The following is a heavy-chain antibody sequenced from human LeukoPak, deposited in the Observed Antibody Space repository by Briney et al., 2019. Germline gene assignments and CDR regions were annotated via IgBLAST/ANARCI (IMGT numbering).Heavy chain of an antibody. Sequence: PGGSLRLSCAASGFTFSTYSMNWVRQAPGKGLEWVSYISSSSTKYYADSVMGRFTISRDNAKNSLYLQMNSLRDEDTAVYYCARLMAYCSGGSCYPPYYYYGMDVCGQGTTVTVSS. V-gene: IGHV3-48*02. D-gene: IGHD2-15*01. CDR3: ARLMAYCSGGSCYPPYYYYGMDV. J-gene: IGHJ6*02. CDR2: ISSSSTK. CDR1: GFTFSTYS.